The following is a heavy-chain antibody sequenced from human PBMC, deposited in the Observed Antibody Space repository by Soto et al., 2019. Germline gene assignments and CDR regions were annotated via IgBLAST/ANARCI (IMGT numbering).Heavy chain of an antibody. CDR3: ARVLEFRDGYISHFDF. J-gene: IGHJ4*02. D-gene: IGHD1-1*01. CDR2: IIPIVGLP. CDR1: GGTFRNYP. V-gene: IGHV1-69*01. Sequence: QVQLVQSGAEVKKPGSSVKVSCKASGGTFRNYPFSWVRQAPGQGLEWMGGIIPIVGLPNYAQKFQGRVTITADESTTTVHMELSSLRSEDTAVYYCARVLEFRDGYISHFDFWGQGTLVTVSS.